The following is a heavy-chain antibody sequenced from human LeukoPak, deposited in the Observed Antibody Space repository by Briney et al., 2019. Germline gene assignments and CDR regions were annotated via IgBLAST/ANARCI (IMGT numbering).Heavy chain of an antibody. CDR3: ARGFGSGSYWHWFDP. J-gene: IGHJ5*02. Sequence: NTSETLSLTCTVSGYSISSGYYWGWIRQPPGKGLEWIGSIYHSGSTYYNPSLKSRVTISEDTSKNQFSLNLNSVTAGDTAVYYCARGFGSGSYWHWFDPWGHGTLVTVSS. CDR2: IYHSGST. V-gene: IGHV4-38-2*02. CDR1: GYSISSGYY. D-gene: IGHD3-10*01.